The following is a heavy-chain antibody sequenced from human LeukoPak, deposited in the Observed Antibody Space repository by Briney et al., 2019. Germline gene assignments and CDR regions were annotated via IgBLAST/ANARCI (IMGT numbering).Heavy chain of an antibody. Sequence: SVKVSCKASGGTFSSYAISWVRRAPGQGLEWMGGIIPIFGTANYAQKFQGRVTITTDESTSTAYMELSSLRSEDTAVYYCARGRLDVVPAAIGSYWFDPWGQGTLVTVSS. CDR2: IIPIFGTA. D-gene: IGHD2-2*01. CDR3: ARGRLDVVPAAIGSYWFDP. V-gene: IGHV1-69*05. J-gene: IGHJ5*02. CDR1: GGTFSSYA.